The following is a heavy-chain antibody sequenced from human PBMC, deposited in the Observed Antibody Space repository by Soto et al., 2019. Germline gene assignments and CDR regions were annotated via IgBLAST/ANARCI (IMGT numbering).Heavy chain of an antibody. CDR3: ARLQIYDSRAAPTPIFCP. CDR2: MYYNGNT. D-gene: IGHD3-22*01. Sequence: SETLSLTCTDSGGSFTSTNYFWGWIRQPPGKGLEWIGYMYYNGNTFYSPSLKSRVTMSVDTSKRQFSLDLSSVTAADTAMYYCARLQIYDSRAAPTPIFCPWGLGAMVTVSS. V-gene: IGHV4-39*01. J-gene: IGHJ5*02. CDR1: GGSFTSTNYF.